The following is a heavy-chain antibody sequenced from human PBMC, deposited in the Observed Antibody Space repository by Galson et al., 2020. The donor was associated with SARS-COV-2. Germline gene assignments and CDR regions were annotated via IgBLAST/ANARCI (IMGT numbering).Heavy chain of an antibody. CDR1: GFTFSTSV. J-gene: IGHJ2*01. V-gene: IGHV3-48*01. CDR2: ISSSGHSI. D-gene: IGHD2-21*01. CDR3: AKDLGPAPVIKWYFDV. Sequence: GESLKISCAASGFTFSTSVMNWVRQAPGKGLEWIAYISSSGHSIYYADSVKGRFTISRDNAKSSLYLQMNSLGADDTAVYYCAKDLGPAPVIKWYFDVWGRGALVTVSS.